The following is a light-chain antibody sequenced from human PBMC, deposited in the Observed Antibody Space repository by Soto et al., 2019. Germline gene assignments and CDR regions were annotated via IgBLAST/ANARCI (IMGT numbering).Light chain of an antibody. J-gene: IGLJ2*01. Sequence: NFMLTQPHSVSESPGKTVTISCTRSSGSIASNYVQWYQQRPGSAPTTVIYEDNQRPSGVPDRFSGSTDGSSNSASLTISGLQTEDEADHYCQSYDSSIVVFGGGTKLTVL. CDR2: EDN. CDR3: QSYDSSIVV. CDR1: SGSIASNY. V-gene: IGLV6-57*04.